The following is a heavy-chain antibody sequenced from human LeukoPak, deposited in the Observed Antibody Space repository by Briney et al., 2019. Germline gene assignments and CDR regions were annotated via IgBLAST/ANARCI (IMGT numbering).Heavy chain of an antibody. CDR3: ARAVTTKWDYYYMDV. D-gene: IGHD4-17*01. CDR2: INHSGST. Sequence: SETLSLTCTVSGYSISSGYYWSWIRQPPGKGLEWIGEINHSGSTNYNPSLKSRVTISVDTSKNQFSLKLSPVTAADTAVYYCARAVTTKWDYYYMDVWGKGTTVTVSS. CDR1: GYSISSGYY. V-gene: IGHV4-38-2*02. J-gene: IGHJ6*03.